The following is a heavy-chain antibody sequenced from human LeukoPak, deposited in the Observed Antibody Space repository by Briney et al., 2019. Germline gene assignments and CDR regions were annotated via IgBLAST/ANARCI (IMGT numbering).Heavy chain of an antibody. D-gene: IGHD1-26*01. Sequence: ASVKVSCKASGYTFTGYYMHWVRQAPGQGLDWMGWINPNSGGTNYAQKFQGRVTMTRDTSISTAYMELSGLRSDDTGVYYCAIVPSGSYFPDYFDYWGQGTLVTVSS. CDR2: INPNSGGT. J-gene: IGHJ4*02. CDR1: GYTFTGYY. CDR3: AIVPSGSYFPDYFDY. V-gene: IGHV1-2*02.